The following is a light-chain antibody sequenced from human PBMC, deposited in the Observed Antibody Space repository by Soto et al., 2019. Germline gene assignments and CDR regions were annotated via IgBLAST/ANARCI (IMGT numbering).Light chain of an antibody. J-gene: IGKJ5*01. CDR2: GAS. V-gene: IGKV3-20*01. Sequence: EIVLTQSPGTLSLSPGERATLSCRASQSVSSSYLAWYQQKPGQAPRLLIYGASSRATGIPDRFSGSGSGTDFTLTISSLQSEDFAVYYCQQYNNWPAITFGQGTRLE. CDR3: QQYNNWPAIT. CDR1: QSVSSSY.